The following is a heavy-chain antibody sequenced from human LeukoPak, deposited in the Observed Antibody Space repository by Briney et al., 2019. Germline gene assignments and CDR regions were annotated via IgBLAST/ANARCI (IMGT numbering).Heavy chain of an antibody. CDR2: IIPIFGTA. CDR1: GGTFSSYA. V-gene: IGHV1-69*13. CDR3: ARGLRGYYDSSGPLYYYYYYMDV. Sequence: ASVKVSCKASGGTFSSYAISWVRQAPGQGLEWMGRIIPIFGTANYAQKFQGRVTITADESTSTAYMELSSLRSEDTAVYYCARGLRGYYDSSGPLYYYYYYMDVWGKGTTVTVSS. J-gene: IGHJ6*03. D-gene: IGHD3-22*01.